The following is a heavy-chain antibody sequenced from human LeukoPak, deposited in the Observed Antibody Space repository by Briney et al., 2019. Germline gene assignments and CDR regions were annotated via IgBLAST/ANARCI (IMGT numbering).Heavy chain of an antibody. V-gene: IGHV3-48*03. CDR3: ARVVRDGYNRIDY. D-gene: IGHD5-24*01. CDR1: GFTFSTYE. CDR2: ISTTGTTL. J-gene: IGHJ4*02. Sequence: PGGSLRLSCAASGFTFSTYEMNWVRQAPGKGLEWVSHISTTGTTLYYADSVKGRFTISRDNAKNSLYLQMSSLRAEDTAVYYCARVVRDGYNRIDYWGQGTLVTVSS.